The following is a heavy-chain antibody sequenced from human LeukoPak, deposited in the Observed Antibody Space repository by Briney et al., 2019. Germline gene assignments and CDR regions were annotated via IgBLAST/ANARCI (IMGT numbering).Heavy chain of an antibody. Sequence: PSETLSLTCAVYGGSFSGYYWSWIRQPPGKGLEWIGEINHSGSTNYNPSLKSRVTISVDTSKNQFSLKLSSVTAADTAVYYCARRLRSNPLDYWGQGTLVTVSS. J-gene: IGHJ4*02. CDR1: GGSFSGYY. CDR3: ARRLRSNPLDY. D-gene: IGHD4-17*01. CDR2: INHSGST. V-gene: IGHV4-34*01.